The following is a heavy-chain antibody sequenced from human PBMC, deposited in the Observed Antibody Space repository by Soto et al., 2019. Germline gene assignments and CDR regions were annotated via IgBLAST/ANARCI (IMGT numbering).Heavy chain of an antibody. CDR2: ITISGNYI. CDR1: GFAFQTYT. CDR3: AKVGVLRTNFRWFDL. Sequence: GSLRLSCAASGFAFQTYTMEWLRQPPGKGLEWVSSITISGNYIYYADSVKGRFTISRDNGRNSVYLQMNSLRAEDTAVYYCAKVGVLRTNFRWFDLWGQGTLVTVSS. J-gene: IGHJ5*02. V-gene: IGHV3-21*01. D-gene: IGHD2-8*01.